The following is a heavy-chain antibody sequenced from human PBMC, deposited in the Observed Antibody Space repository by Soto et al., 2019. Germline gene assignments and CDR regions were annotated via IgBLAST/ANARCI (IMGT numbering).Heavy chain of an antibody. J-gene: IGHJ4*02. CDR2: ISGTSDSI. Sequence: GGSLRLSCAASGFTFSDYYMSWIRQVPGKGLEWVAYISGTSDSIPYADSVKGRFTISRDNAKNSLYLQMNSLRAEDTAVYYCARVAVVTAAGTSDYWGQGTLVTVSS. D-gene: IGHD6-13*01. CDR3: ARVAVVTAAGTSDY. CDR1: GFTFSDYY. V-gene: IGHV3-11*06.